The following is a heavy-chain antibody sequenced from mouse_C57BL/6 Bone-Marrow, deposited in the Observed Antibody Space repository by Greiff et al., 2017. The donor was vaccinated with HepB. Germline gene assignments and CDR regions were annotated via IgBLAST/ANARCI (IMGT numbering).Heavy chain of an antibody. J-gene: IGHJ4*01. D-gene: IGHD2-3*01. V-gene: IGHV1-19*01. CDR2: INPYNGGT. CDR1: GYTFTDYY. CDR3: ARWGYYVAMDY. Sequence: EVQLQESGPVLVKPGASVKMSCKASGYTFTDYYMNWVKQSHGKSLEWIGVINPYNGGTSYNQKFKGKATLTVDKSSSTAYMELNSLTSEDSAVYYCARWGYYVAMDYWGQGTSVTVSS.